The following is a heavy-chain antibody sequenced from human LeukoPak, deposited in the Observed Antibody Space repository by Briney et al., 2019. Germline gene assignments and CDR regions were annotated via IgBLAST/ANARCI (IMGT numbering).Heavy chain of an antibody. CDR3: ARGGYGGALYFAY. Sequence: GGSLRLSCAASGFTFSDYYMSWIRQAPGKGLEWISYISSGSTINHADSVKGRLSISRDNAKNSLYLQMNSLRAEDTAVYYCARGGYGGALYFAYWGQGSLVTVSS. V-gene: IGHV3-11*01. J-gene: IGHJ4*02. CDR2: ISSGSTI. CDR1: GFTFSDYY. D-gene: IGHD4-23*01.